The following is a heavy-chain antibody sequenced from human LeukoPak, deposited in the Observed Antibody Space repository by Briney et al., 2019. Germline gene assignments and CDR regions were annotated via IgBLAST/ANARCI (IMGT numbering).Heavy chain of an antibody. CDR2: IYYSGST. D-gene: IGHD2-21*01. Sequence: TSQTLSLTCTVSGGSISSGGYYWSWIRQHPGKGQEWIGYIYYSGSTYYNPSLKSRVTISVDTSKNQFSLKLSSVTAADTAVYYCARLRPGIVVVRNHWFDPWGQGTLVTVSS. CDR1: GGSISSGGYY. J-gene: IGHJ5*02. V-gene: IGHV4-31*03. CDR3: ARLRPGIVVVRNHWFDP.